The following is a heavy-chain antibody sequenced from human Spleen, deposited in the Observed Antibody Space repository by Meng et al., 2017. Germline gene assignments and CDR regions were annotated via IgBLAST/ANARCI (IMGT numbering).Heavy chain of an antibody. CDR2: INHSGST. Sequence: QGRLQQWGDGLLRPSETLSLTCVASGGSFSDYYWSWIRQPPGKGLEWIGEINHSGSTNYNPSLESRATISVDTSQNNLSLKLSSVTAADSAVYYCARGPTTMAHDFDYWGQGTLVTVSS. J-gene: IGHJ4*02. CDR1: GGSFSDYY. D-gene: IGHD4-11*01. CDR3: ARGPTTMAHDFDY. V-gene: IGHV4-34*01.